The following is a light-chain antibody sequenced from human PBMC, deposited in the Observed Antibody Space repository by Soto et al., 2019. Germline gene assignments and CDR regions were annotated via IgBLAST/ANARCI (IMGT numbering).Light chain of an antibody. J-gene: IGKJ5*01. CDR2: DAS. CDR3: QKRSNWPIN. Sequence: EIVLTQSPARVFLSSLGLATLSCRATRSVSSYLAWYQQKPGQAPRLLIYDASSRPTDIPARFSGSGSGTDFTLTISSLEPEDFALYYCQKRSNWPINCGKGQRRAIK. V-gene: IGKV3-11*01. CDR1: RSVSSY.